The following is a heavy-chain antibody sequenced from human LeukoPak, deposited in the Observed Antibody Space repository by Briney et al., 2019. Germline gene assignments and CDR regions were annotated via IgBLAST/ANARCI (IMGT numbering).Heavy chain of an antibody. J-gene: IGHJ4*02. Sequence: SETLSLTCAVYGGSFSGYYWSWIRQPPGKGLEWLGEINHSGSTNYNPSLKGRVTISVDTSKNQFSLKLSSVTAADTAVYYCARRLTYYYDSSGYYAFDYWGQGTLVTVSS. CDR3: ARRLTYYYDSSGYYAFDY. CDR1: GGSFSGYY. D-gene: IGHD3-22*01. CDR2: INHSGST. V-gene: IGHV4-34*01.